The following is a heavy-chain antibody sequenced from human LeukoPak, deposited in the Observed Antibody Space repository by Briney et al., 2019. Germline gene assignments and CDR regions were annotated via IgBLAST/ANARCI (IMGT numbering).Heavy chain of an antibody. CDR2: FDPEDGET. J-gene: IGHJ3*02. V-gene: IGHV1-24*01. D-gene: IGHD3-10*01. CDR3: ATRHGSGSYYAFDI. CDR1: AYTLTELS. Sequence: ASVKVSCKVSAYTLTELSMHWVRQSPGKGLEWMRGFDPEDGETIYAQKFQGIVTMTEDTSTDTAYMELSSLRSEDTAVYYCATRHGSGSYYAFDIWGQGTMVTVSS.